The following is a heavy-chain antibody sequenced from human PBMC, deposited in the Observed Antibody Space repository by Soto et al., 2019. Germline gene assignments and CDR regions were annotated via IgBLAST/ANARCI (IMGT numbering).Heavy chain of an antibody. D-gene: IGHD3-10*01. V-gene: IGHV3-11*01. CDR2: ITISGSTT. Sequence: GGSLRLSCAASGFTFNDYYMAWIRQAPGEGLQWISYITISGSTTYYADSVKGRFTISRDNSGNSMYLQMNSLRAEDTAMYFCARINYGSGTSWFDPWGQGALVTVSS. CDR3: ARINYGSGTSWFDP. CDR1: GFTFNDYY. J-gene: IGHJ5*02.